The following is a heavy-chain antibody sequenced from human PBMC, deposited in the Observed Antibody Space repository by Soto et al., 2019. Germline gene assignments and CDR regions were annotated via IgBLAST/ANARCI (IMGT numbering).Heavy chain of an antibody. J-gene: IGHJ4*02. Sequence: PGGSLRLSCVASGLSFRGSAIHWVRQASGKGLEWVAHIRTKPNSYATTYAASVKGRFTISRDDSKNMAFLQMNSLKIEDTAVYYCTGHARDANNLPYWGQGTTVTVSS. V-gene: IGHV3-73*01. CDR2: IRTKPNSYAT. CDR1: GLSFRGSA. D-gene: IGHD1-1*01. CDR3: TGHARDANNLPY.